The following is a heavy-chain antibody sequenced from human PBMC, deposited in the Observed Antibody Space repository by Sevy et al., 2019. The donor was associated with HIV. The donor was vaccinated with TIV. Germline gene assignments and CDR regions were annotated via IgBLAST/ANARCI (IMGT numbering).Heavy chain of an antibody. CDR3: AKDPYYYGSGSYYYYYGMDV. CDR2: ISGSGGST. Sequence: GGSLRLSCAASGFTFSSYAMSWVRQAPGKGLEWVSAISGSGGSTYYADSVKGRFTISRDNSKNTLYLQMNSQRAEDTAVYYCAKDPYYYGSGSYYYYYGMDVWGQGTTVTVSS. V-gene: IGHV3-23*01. J-gene: IGHJ6*02. CDR1: GFTFSSYA. D-gene: IGHD3-10*01.